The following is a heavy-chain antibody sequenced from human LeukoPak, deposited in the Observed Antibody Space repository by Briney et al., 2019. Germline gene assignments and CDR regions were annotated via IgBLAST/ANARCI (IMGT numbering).Heavy chain of an antibody. Sequence: SETLSLTCTVSGGSISSYYWSWIRQPPGKGLDWIGYIYYSGSTNYNPPLKSRVTISVDTSKNQLSLSLSSVTAADTAVYYCARRRSSGSGYYFDYWGQGTLVTVSS. J-gene: IGHJ4*02. D-gene: IGHD6-19*01. CDR1: GGSISSYY. CDR3: ARRRSSGSGYYFDY. CDR2: IYYSGST. V-gene: IGHV4-59*08.